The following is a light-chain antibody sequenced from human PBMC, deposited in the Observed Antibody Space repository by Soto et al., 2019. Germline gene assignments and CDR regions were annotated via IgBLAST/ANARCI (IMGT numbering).Light chain of an antibody. CDR1: QSVLHKSYNKNY. CDR3: QQSYSSPLT. V-gene: IGKV4-1*01. Sequence: IVMNQSPDSLAVSLGERASINCKSSQSVLHKSYNKNYLAWYQQKPGHPPKMLIYWASTRESGVPDRFSGSGSGTDFTLTISDLQAEDVAVYYCQQSYSSPLTFGGGTKVEIK. J-gene: IGKJ4*01. CDR2: WAS.